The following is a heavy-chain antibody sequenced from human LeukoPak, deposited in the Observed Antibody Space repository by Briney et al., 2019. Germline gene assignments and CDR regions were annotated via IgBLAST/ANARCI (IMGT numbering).Heavy chain of an antibody. Sequence: QPGGSLRLSCAASGFTFSSYSMNWVRQAPGKGLEWVSYISSSSSTIYYADSVKGRFTISRDNAKNSLYLQMNSLRAEDTVVYYCAREPVGCSSTSCYTRGDWSDPCGQGTLVTVSS. CDR2: ISSSSSTI. CDR3: AREPVGCSSTSCYTRGDWSDP. D-gene: IGHD2-2*02. V-gene: IGHV3-48*01. J-gene: IGHJ5*02. CDR1: GFTFSSYS.